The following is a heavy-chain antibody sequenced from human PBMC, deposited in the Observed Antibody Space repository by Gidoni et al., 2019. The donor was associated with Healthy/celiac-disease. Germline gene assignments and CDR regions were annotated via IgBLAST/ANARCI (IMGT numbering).Heavy chain of an antibody. V-gene: IGHV3-7*04. D-gene: IGHD2-15*01. J-gene: IGHJ3*02. CDR1: GFTFSRYW. Sequence: EVQLVASGGGLVQPGWSLRLSCAASGFTFSRYWMSWVRQAPGKGLEWVANIKQDGSEKYYVDSVKGRVTISRDNAKNSLYLQMNSLRAEDTAVYYCARDCSGGSCYSDAFDIWGQGTMVTVSS. CDR2: IKQDGSEK. CDR3: ARDCSGGSCYSDAFDI.